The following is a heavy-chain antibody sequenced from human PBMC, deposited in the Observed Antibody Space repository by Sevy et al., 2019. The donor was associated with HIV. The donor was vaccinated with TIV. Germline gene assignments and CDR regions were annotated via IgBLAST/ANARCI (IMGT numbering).Heavy chain of an antibody. CDR3: AKDRGDGSSLYYYYGMDV. D-gene: IGHD6-6*01. Sequence: GGSLRLSCAASGFTFDDYAMHWVRQAPGKGLEWVSGISWNSGSIGYADSVKGRFTISRDNAKNSLYLQMNSLRAEDTALYYCAKDRGDGSSLYYYYGMDVWGQGTTATVSS. CDR2: ISWNSGSI. V-gene: IGHV3-9*01. CDR1: GFTFDDYA. J-gene: IGHJ6*02.